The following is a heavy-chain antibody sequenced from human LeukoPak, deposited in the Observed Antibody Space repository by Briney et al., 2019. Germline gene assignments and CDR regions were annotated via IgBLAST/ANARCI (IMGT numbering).Heavy chain of an antibody. D-gene: IGHD6-13*01. V-gene: IGHV4-61*02. CDR3: ASVGSTGDWFDP. CDR1: SDSISSGFSY. Sequence: SETLSLTCTVFSDSISSGFSYWTWIRQPAGKGLEWIGRIYTSGSTNYNPSLKSRVTMSVDTSKNQFSLKLSSVTAADTAVYYCASVGSTGDWFDPWGQGTLVTVSS. CDR2: IYTSGST. J-gene: IGHJ5*02.